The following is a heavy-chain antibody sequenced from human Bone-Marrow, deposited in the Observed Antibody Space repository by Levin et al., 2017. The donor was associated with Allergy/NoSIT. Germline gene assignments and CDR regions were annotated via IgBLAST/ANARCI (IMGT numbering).Heavy chain of an antibody. J-gene: IGHJ4*02. Sequence: SETLSLTCTVSGDSISGYYWSWIRQPPGKGLEWIGFISYSGSTNYNPSLKSRVTMSVDTSKNQFSLKLTSVTAADTAVYFCARGPYCSGGHGYFRYWGQGTLVTVSS. CDR1: GDSISGYY. D-gene: IGHD2-15*01. V-gene: IGHV4-59*01. CDR3: ARGPYCSGGHGYFRY. CDR2: ISYSGST.